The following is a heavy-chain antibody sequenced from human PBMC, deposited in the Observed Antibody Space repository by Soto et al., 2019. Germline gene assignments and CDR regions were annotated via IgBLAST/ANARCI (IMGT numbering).Heavy chain of an antibody. CDR2: ISGTGGTT. CDR1: GFSFSSYA. Sequence: PGGSLRISCAASGFSFSSYAMSCVRQAPGKGLEWVSAISGTGGTTYYADSVKGRFTISRDNSRNTLHLQMNNLRAEDTAIYYCAKFFVETGGSSGWPWSFHFWGQGTLVTVSS. J-gene: IGHJ4*02. V-gene: IGHV3-23*01. CDR3: AKFFVETGGSSGWPWSFHF. D-gene: IGHD6-25*01.